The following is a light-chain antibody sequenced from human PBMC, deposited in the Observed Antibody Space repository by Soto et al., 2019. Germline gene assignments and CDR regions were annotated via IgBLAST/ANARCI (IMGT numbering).Light chain of an antibody. CDR1: QSVSNS. Sequence: EIVLTQSPGTLSLSPGERATLSCRASQSVSNSLAWYNQKPGQAPRLLIYSASRRPTGIPARFRGSGYGTAFSLTISSLEPEEFAAYYCHQHGSSPMYTFGQGTMVDIK. CDR3: HQHGSSPMYT. V-gene: IGKV3-20*01. J-gene: IGKJ2*01. CDR2: SAS.